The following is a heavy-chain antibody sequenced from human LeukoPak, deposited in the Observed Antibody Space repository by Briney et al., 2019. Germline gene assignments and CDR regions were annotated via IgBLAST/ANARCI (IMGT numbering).Heavy chain of an antibody. D-gene: IGHD1-26*01. V-gene: IGHV4-59*01. CDR3: ARAIVGAKTIDY. CDR1: GGSISSYY. Sequence: SETLSLTCTVSGGSISSYYWSWIRQPPGKGLEWIGYIYYSGSTNYNPSLKSRVTISVDTSKNQFSLKLSSVTAVDTAVYYCARAIVGAKTIDYWGQGTLVTVSS. J-gene: IGHJ4*02. CDR2: IYYSGST.